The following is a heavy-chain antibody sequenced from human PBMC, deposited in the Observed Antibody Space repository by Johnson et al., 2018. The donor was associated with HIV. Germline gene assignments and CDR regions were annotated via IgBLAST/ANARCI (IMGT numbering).Heavy chain of an antibody. J-gene: IGHJ3*01. CDR3: ARGRISVQEVDLRGGGFDV. D-gene: IGHD5/OR15-5a*01. CDR2: ITGSGSSL. Sequence: QVQPAESGGGLLKPGRSPRLSCAASGFTFSDYYMSWIRPAPGKGLAWVSYITGSGSSLYYADSVKGRFTISRDNAKNSLYLQMNNLRLEDTAVYLCARGRISVQEVDLRGGGFDVWGQGTKVTVSS. V-gene: IGHV3-11*04. CDR1: GFTFSDYY.